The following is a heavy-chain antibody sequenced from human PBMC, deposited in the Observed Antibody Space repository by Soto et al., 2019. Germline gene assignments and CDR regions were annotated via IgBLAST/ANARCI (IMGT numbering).Heavy chain of an antibody. CDR3: ARDQAYCSGGSCYSPFDY. Sequence: QVQLVQSGAEVKKPGSSVKVSCKASGGTFSSYAISWVRQAPGQGLEWMGGIIPIFGTANYAQKFQGRVTITADESTSTAYMELSSLRSEDTVVYYCARDQAYCSGGSCYSPFDYWGQGTLVTVSS. V-gene: IGHV1-69*01. CDR2: IIPIFGTA. D-gene: IGHD2-15*01. CDR1: GGTFSSYA. J-gene: IGHJ4*02.